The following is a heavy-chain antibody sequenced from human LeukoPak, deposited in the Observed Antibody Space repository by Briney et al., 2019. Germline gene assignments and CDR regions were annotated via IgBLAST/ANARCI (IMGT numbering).Heavy chain of an antibody. CDR3: ANMAAFDI. V-gene: IGHV3-30*02. J-gene: IGHJ3*02. D-gene: IGHD3-10*01. CDR1: GFTFSSYA. Sequence: GGSLRLSCAASGFTFSSYAMSWVRQAPGKGLEWVAFIRYDGSNKYYADSVKGRFTISRDNSKNTLYLQMNSLRAEDTAVYYCANMAAFDIWGQGTMVTVSS. CDR2: IRYDGSNK.